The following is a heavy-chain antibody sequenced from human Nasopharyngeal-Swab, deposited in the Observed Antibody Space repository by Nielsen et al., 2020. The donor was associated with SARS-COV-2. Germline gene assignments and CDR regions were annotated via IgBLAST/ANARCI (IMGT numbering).Heavy chain of an antibody. V-gene: IGHV4-34*01. D-gene: IGHD2-2*01. J-gene: IGHJ6*03. CDR3: ARGGAGVVPPPVLGLGPYYSYYYMDV. CDR2: GRPCGGT. Sequence: SGALSPPCAVYWGAFRGHQWGWVRPPPGEGVGWVGGGRPCGGTNYNPSLKSRVTISVATSKNQFSLKLSSVTAADTAVYYCARGGAGVVPPPVLGLGPYYSYYYMDVWGKGTTVTVSS. CDR1: WGAFRGHQ.